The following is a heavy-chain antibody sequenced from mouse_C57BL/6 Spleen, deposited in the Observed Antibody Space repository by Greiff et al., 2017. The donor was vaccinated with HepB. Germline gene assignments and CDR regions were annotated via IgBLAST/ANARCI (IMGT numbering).Heavy chain of an antibody. Sequence: QVQLKVSGAELVKPGASVKLSCKASGYTFTEYTIHWVKQRSGQGLEWIGWFYPGSGSIKYNEKFKDKATLTADKSSSTVYMELSRLTSEDSAVYFCARQITTVVATGDAMDYWGQGTSVTVSS. CDR2: FYPGSGSI. CDR3: ARQITTVVATGDAMDY. D-gene: IGHD1-1*01. V-gene: IGHV1-62-2*01. J-gene: IGHJ4*01. CDR1: GYTFTEYT.